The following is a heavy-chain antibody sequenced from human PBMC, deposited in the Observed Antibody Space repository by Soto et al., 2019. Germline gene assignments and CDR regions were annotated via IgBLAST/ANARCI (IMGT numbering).Heavy chain of an antibody. CDR1: GGSISSGGYY. CDR2: IYYSGST. D-gene: IGHD2-2*01. Sequence: SETLSLTCTVSGGSISSGGYYWSWIRQHPGKGPEWIGYIYYSGSTYYNPSLKSRVTISVDTSKNQFSLKLSSVTAADTAVYYCARSHCSSTSCLGKWFDPWGQGTLVTVSS. J-gene: IGHJ5*02. CDR3: ARSHCSSTSCLGKWFDP. V-gene: IGHV4-31*03.